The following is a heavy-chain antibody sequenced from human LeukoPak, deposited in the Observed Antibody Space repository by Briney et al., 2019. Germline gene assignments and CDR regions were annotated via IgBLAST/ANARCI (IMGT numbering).Heavy chain of an antibody. J-gene: IGHJ4*02. Sequence: ASVKVSCKTSGYSFTHYAISWVRQAPGQGLEWMGWISTYNGDTKYAQKLQGRFTMTSDTSTSTVHMELRSLTSDDTAVYYCARDPSNTSGWYIYFDFWGQGTLVTVSS. CDR3: ARDPSNTSGWYIYFDF. CDR1: GYSFTHYA. V-gene: IGHV1-18*01. CDR2: ISTYNGDT. D-gene: IGHD6-19*01.